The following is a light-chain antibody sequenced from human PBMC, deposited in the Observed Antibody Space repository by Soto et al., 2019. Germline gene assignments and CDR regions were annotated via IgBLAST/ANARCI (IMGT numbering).Light chain of an antibody. CDR1: QSVSSN. CDR2: GAS. Sequence: EIVLTQSPATLSLSPVQRATLSCRASQSVSSNLAWYQQKPGQAPRLLIYGASTRATGIPARFSGSGSGTDFTLTISSLQSEDFAIYYCQQYNNWPWTFGQGTKVDI. CDR3: QQYNNWPWT. J-gene: IGKJ1*01. V-gene: IGKV3-15*01.